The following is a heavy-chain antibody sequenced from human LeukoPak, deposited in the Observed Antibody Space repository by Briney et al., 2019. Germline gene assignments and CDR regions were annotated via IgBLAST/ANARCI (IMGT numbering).Heavy chain of an antibody. D-gene: IGHD2-15*01. CDR2: IKQDGSEE. V-gene: IGHV3-7*04. CDR3: ARYCSIGSCFDY. Sequence: AGGSLRLSCAAPGFTFSSYWMSWVRQAPGKGLEWVANIKQDGSEEYYVDSLKGRFTISRDNAKNSLYLQMNSLRADDTAVYYCARYCSIGSCFDYWGQGTLVTVSS. CDR1: GFTFSSYW. J-gene: IGHJ4*02.